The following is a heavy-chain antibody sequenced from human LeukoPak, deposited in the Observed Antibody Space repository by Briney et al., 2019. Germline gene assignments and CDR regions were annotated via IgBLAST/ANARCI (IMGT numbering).Heavy chain of an antibody. Sequence: SETLSLTCAVSGGSISSSNWWSWVRQPPGKGLEWIGEIYHSGSTNYNPSLKSRVTISVDKSKNQFSLKLSSVTAADTAVYYCARGLGRLRLGESYNDYWGQGTLVTVSS. CDR3: ARGLGRLRLGESYNDY. D-gene: IGHD3-16*01. CDR1: GGSISSSNW. J-gene: IGHJ4*02. CDR2: IYHSGST. V-gene: IGHV4-4*02.